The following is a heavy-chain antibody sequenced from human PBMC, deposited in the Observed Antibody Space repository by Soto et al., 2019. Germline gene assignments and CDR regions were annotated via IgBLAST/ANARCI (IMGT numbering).Heavy chain of an antibody. J-gene: IGHJ4*02. CDR3: AKTYSSGWFQDH. CDR1: GFTFTNYA. Sequence: HPWGSLRLSCAASGFTFTNYAMSWVRQAPGKGLEWVSGISGSGSSTYYADSVKGRFTISRDNSKNTLYLQMNSLRVEDTALYYCAKTYSSGWFQDHWGQGTLVTVSS. V-gene: IGHV3-23*01. CDR2: ISGSGSST. D-gene: IGHD6-19*01.